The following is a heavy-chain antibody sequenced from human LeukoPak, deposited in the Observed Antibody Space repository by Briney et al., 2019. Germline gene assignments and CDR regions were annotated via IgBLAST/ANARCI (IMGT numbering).Heavy chain of an antibody. CDR1: GFTFSSYW. Sequence: PGGSLRLSCAASGFTFSSYWMSWVRQAPGKGLEWVSAISGSGGSTYYADSMKGRFTISRDNSKNTLYLQMNSLRAEDTAVYYCAKTLGYCSGGSCYSGVIDYWGQGTLVTVSS. J-gene: IGHJ4*02. D-gene: IGHD2-15*01. CDR3: AKTLGYCSGGSCYSGVIDY. CDR2: ISGSGGST. V-gene: IGHV3-23*01.